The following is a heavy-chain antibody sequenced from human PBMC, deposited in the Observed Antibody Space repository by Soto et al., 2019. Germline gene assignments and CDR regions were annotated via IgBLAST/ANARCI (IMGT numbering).Heavy chain of an antibody. CDR2: IYHSGST. J-gene: IGHJ4*02. CDR3: ARDGSYSGSYNFDY. CDR1: GGSISSYY. D-gene: IGHD1-26*01. V-gene: IGHV4-59*01. Sequence: QVQLQESGPGLVKPSETLSLTCTVSGGSISSYYWRWVRQPPGKGLEWIGFIYHSGSTNYNPSLKSRVTISVDTSKNQFSLQLSSVTAADTAVYYCARDGSYSGSYNFDYWGQGTLVTVSS.